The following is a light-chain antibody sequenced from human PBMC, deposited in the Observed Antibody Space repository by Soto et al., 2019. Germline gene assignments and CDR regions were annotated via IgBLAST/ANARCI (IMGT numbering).Light chain of an antibody. CDR1: SSDVGGYNY. V-gene: IGLV2-11*01. CDR3: SSYAGSSNV. CDR2: DVN. J-gene: IGLJ1*01. Sequence: QSALTQPRSVSGSPGQSVTISCTGTSSDVGGYNYVSWYQQHPGKGPKLMIYDVNKRPSGVPDRFSGSKSGNTGSLTVSGLQAEDEADYYCSSYAGSSNVFGTGTKVTVL.